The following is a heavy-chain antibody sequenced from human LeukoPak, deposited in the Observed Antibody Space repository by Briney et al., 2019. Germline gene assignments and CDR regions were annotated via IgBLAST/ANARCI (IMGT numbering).Heavy chain of an antibody. D-gene: IGHD5-12*01. CDR1: GGSISSGGYY. CDR2: IYYSGST. V-gene: IGHV4-31*03. Sequence: SETLSLTCTVAGGSISSGGYYWSWIRQYPGKGLEWIGYIYYSGSTYYNPSLKSRVTISVDTSKNQFSLKVSSVTAADTAVYYCARWVATTGGFDYWGQGTLVTVSS. J-gene: IGHJ4*02. CDR3: ARWVATTGGFDY.